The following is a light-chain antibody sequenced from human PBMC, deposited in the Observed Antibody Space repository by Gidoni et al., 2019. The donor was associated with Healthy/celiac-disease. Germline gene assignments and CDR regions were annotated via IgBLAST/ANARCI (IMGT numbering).Light chain of an antibody. CDR2: GAS. CDR1: QSVSSSY. CDR3: QQYGRT. J-gene: IGKJ1*01. V-gene: IGKV3-20*01. Sequence: EIVLTQSPGTLSLSPGERATLSCRASQSVSSSYLAWYQQKPGQAPRLLSYGASRRATGIPDRFSGSGSGTDFTLTISRLEPEDFAVYYCQQYGRTFGQGTKVEIK.